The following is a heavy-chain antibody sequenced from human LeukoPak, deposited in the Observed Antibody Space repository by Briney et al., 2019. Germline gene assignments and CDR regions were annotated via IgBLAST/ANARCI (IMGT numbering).Heavy chain of an antibody. Sequence: SETLSLTCAVYGGSFSGYYWSWIRQPPGKGLEWIGEINHSGSTNYNPSLKSRVTISVDTSKNQFSLKLSSVTAADTAVYYCAKDYWAGNYYYYMDVWGKGTTVTVSS. V-gene: IGHV4-34*01. CDR3: AKDYWAGNYYYYMDV. D-gene: IGHD2-15*01. J-gene: IGHJ6*03. CDR1: GGSFSGYY. CDR2: INHSGST.